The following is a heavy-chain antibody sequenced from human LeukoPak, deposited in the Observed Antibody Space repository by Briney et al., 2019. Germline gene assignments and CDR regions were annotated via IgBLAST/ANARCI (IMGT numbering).Heavy chain of an antibody. D-gene: IGHD2-15*01. J-gene: IGHJ4*02. CDR2: IYSGGST. V-gene: IGHV3-53*01. CDR1: GFTVSSNY. Sequence: GGSLRLSCAASGFTVSSNYMSWVRPAPGKGLEWVSVIYSGGSTYYADSVKGRFTISRDNSKNILYLQMNSLRAEDTAVYYCAREPGYCSGSSCFYFDYWGQGTLVTVSS. CDR3: AREPGYCSGSSCFYFDY.